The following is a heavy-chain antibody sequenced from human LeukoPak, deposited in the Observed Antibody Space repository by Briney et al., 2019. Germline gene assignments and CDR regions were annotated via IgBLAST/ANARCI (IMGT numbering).Heavy chain of an antibody. J-gene: IGHJ6*03. CDR1: GFTFSSYS. CDR2: ISSSSSYI. D-gene: IGHD2/OR15-2a*01. V-gene: IGHV3-21*01. CDR3: ARGEFGDYYYFYMDV. Sequence: PGGSLRLSCAASGFTFSSYSMNWVRQAPGKGLEWVSSISSSSSYIYYADSVKGRFTISRDDAKNSLFLQMNSLRAEDTATYYCARGEFGDYYYFYMDVWGKGTTVTVPS.